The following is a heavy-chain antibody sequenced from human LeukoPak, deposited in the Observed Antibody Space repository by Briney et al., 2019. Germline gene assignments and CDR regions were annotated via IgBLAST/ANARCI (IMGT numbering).Heavy chain of an antibody. CDR2: IYYSGST. V-gene: IGHV4-39*07. Sequence: PSETLSLTCSVSGVSISSGSNYWGWIRQPPGKGLEWIGSIYYSGSTYYNPSLKSRVTISVDTSKNQFSLKLSSVTAADTAVCYCASGVESGIAAAGEPWGQGTLVTVSS. D-gene: IGHD6-13*01. CDR1: GVSISSGSNY. J-gene: IGHJ5*02. CDR3: ASGVESGIAAAGEP.